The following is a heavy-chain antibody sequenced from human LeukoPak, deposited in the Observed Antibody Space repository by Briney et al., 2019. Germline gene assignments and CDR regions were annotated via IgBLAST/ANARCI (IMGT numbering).Heavy chain of an antibody. J-gene: IGHJ4*02. CDR1: GFTFSSYS. D-gene: IGHD3-22*01. V-gene: IGHV3-21*01. CDR2: ISGSSTYL. CDR3: ARDHSSGRYFDF. Sequence: GGALRLSCAASGFTFSSYSMNWVRQAPGKGLEWVSSISGSSTYLDYADSVKGRFTISRDNAKKALYLQMDSPRAEDTAVYYCARDHSSGRYFDFWGQGTLVAVSS.